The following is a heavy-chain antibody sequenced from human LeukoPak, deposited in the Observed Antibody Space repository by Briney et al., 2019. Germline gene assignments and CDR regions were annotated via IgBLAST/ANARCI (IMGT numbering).Heavy chain of an antibody. V-gene: IGHV1-8*01. Sequence: ASVKVSCKASGYTFTSYEINWVRQATGQGLEWMGWMNPNSGNTGYAQKFQGRVTMTRNTSISTAYMELSSLRSEDTAVYYCARRGVTYYYYYYMDVWGKGTTVTVSS. CDR1: GYTFTSYE. J-gene: IGHJ6*03. D-gene: IGHD3-10*01. CDR3: ARRGVTYYYYYYMDV. CDR2: MNPNSGNT.